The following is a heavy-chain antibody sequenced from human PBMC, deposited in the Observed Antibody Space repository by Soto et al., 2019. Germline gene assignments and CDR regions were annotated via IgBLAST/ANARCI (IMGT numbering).Heavy chain of an antibody. J-gene: IGHJ3*02. V-gene: IGHV3-33*01. CDR3: ARARIAARLNDAFDI. Sequence: QVQLVESGGGVVQPGRSLRLSCAASGFTFSSYGMHWVRQAPGKGLEWVAVIWYDGSNKYYADSVKGRFTISRDNSKNMLYLQMNSLRAEDTAVYYCARARIAARLNDAFDIWGQGTMVTVSS. CDR2: IWYDGSNK. CDR1: GFTFSSYG. D-gene: IGHD6-6*01.